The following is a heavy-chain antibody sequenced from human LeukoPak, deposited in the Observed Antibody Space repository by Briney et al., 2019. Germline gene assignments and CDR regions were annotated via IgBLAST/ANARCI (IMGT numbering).Heavy chain of an antibody. V-gene: IGHV4-59*08. CDR1: GGSISSYY. CDR3: ARGAYGSGSYPFDY. Sequence: SETLSLTCTVSGGSISSYYWSWIRQPPGKGLEWIGYIYYSGSTYYNPSLKSRVTMSVDTSKNQFSLKLSSVTAADTAVYYCARGAYGSGSYPFDYWGQGTLVTVSS. D-gene: IGHD3-10*01. CDR2: IYYSGST. J-gene: IGHJ4*02.